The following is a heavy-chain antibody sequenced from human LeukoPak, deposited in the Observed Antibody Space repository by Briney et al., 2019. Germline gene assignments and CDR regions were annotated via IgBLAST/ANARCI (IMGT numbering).Heavy chain of an antibody. D-gene: IGHD3-3*01. CDR2: ISYDGSNK. J-gene: IGHJ6*02. Sequence: GGSLRLSCAASGFTFSSYGMHWVRQAPGKGLEWVAVISYDGSNKYYADSVKGRFTISRDNSKNTPYLQMNSLRAEDTAVYYCAKSLYDFWSGYSYYYGMDVWGQGTTVTVSS. CDR3: AKSLYDFWSGYSYYYGMDV. V-gene: IGHV3-30*18. CDR1: GFTFSSYG.